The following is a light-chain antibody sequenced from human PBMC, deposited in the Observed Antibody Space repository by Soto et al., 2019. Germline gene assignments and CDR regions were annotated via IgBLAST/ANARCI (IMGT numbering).Light chain of an antibody. V-gene: IGKV3D-15*01. Sequence: EIRMTQFPATLSASPGGGATLSCRASQSVSSYLAWYQQKPGQAPRLLIYDASNRATGIPARFSGSGSGTDFTLTISSLEPEDFAVYYCQQYNNWPPWTFGQGTKVDI. CDR3: QQYNNWPPWT. CDR2: DAS. J-gene: IGKJ1*01. CDR1: QSVSSY.